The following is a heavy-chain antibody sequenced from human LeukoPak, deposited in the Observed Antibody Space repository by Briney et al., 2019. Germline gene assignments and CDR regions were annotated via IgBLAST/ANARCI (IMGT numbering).Heavy chain of an antibody. V-gene: IGHV1-2*02. J-gene: IGHJ4*02. CDR1: GYTLTNFA. CDR3: ARARGKAAVVRGVMFFFY. D-gene: IGHD3-10*01. Sequence: ASVKVSCKTSGYTLTNFAMNWVRQAPGQGLEWMGWINPNSGDTNYAQGRVTMTRDTSISTAYMELSRLRSDDTAVYYCARARGKAAVVRGVMFFFYWGQGTLVTVSS. CDR2: INPNSGDT.